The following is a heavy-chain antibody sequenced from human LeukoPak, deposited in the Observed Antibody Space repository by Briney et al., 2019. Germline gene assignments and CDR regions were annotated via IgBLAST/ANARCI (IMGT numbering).Heavy chain of an antibody. Sequence: ASVKVSCKASGYTFTSYGISWVRQAPGRGLEWMGWISAYNGNTNYAQKLQGRVTMTTDTSTSTAYMELRSLRSDDTAVYYCARDDTENSSGYSVRGVNDYWGQGTLVTVSS. CDR3: ARDDTENSSGYSVRGVNDY. CDR2: ISAYNGNT. D-gene: IGHD3-22*01. V-gene: IGHV1-18*01. CDR1: GYTFTSYG. J-gene: IGHJ4*02.